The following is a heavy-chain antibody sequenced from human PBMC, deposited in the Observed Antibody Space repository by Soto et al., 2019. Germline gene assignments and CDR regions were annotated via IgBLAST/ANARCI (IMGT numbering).Heavy chain of an antibody. CDR2: INSDGSST. D-gene: IGHD4-17*01. CDR1: GFDFSNSW. J-gene: IGHJ6*02. CDR3: ARDKSYALAV. Sequence: LRLSCAASGFDFSNSWMHWVRQVPGKGLVWVSHINSDGSSTTYADSVKGRFTVSRDNARTTVYLQLDSLRVEDTAVYYCARDKSYALAVWGQGTTVTVSS. V-gene: IGHV3-74*03.